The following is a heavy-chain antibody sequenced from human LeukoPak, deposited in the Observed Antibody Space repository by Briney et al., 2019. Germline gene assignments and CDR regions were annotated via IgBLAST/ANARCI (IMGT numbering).Heavy chain of an antibody. CDR2: ISGSGGST. J-gene: IGHJ4*02. V-gene: IGHV3-23*01. D-gene: IGHD3-22*01. CDR1: GFTFSSYA. CDR3: ARDDSSGFQTPIFDY. Sequence: PGGSLRLSCAASGFTFSSYAMSWVRQAPGKGLEWVSAISGSGGSTYYADSVKGRFTISRDNSKNTLYLQMNSLRAEDTAVYYCARDDSSGFQTPIFDYWGQGTLVTVSS.